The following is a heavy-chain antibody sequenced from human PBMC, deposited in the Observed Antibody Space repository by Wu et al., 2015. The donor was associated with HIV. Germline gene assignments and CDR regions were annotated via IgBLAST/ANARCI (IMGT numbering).Heavy chain of an antibody. Sequence: QVQLVQSGAEVKKPGSSVKVSCKVSGGTFSSSAISWVRQAPGQGLEWMGGIITIFGTTNYAQKFQGRLTITADESTNTAYMELGSLTSEDTAVYYCVRDRSCTNGVCSGGAWFDPWGQGTLVTVSS. J-gene: IGHJ5*02. V-gene: IGHV1-69*12. CDR1: GGTFSSSA. D-gene: IGHD2-8*01. CDR3: VRDRSCTNGVCSGGAWFDP. CDR2: IITIFGTT.